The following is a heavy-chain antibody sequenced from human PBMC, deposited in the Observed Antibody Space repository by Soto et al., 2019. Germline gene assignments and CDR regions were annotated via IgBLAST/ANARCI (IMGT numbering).Heavy chain of an antibody. Sequence: EVQLVESGGGLVQPGRSLRLSCAASGFTFDDYAMHWVRQAPGKGLEWVSGISWNSGSIGYADSVKGRFTISRDNAKNSLYLQMNSLRAEDTALYYCAKDYSSSLDYFDYWGQGTLVTVSS. CDR1: GFTFDDYA. J-gene: IGHJ4*02. CDR3: AKDYSSSLDYFDY. D-gene: IGHD6-6*01. CDR2: ISWNSGSI. V-gene: IGHV3-9*01.